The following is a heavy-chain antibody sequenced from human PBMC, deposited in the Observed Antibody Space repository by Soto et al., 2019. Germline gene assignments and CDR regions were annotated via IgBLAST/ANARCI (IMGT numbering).Heavy chain of an antibody. D-gene: IGHD3-22*01. CDR1: GYTFTSYG. Sequence: GASVKVSCKASGYTFTSYGISWVRQAPGQGLEWMGWISAYNGNTNCARKLQGRVTMTTDTSTSTAYMELRSLRSDDTAVYYCARSPLSFSGYYYFDYWGQGTLVTVSS. V-gene: IGHV1-18*01. CDR3: ARSPLSFSGYYYFDY. J-gene: IGHJ4*02. CDR2: ISAYNGNT.